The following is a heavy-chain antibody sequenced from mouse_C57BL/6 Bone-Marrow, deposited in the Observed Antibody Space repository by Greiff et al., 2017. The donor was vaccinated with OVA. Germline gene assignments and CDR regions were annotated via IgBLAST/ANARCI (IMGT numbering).Heavy chain of an antibody. V-gene: IGHV1-82*01. CDR1: GYAFSSSW. D-gene: IGHD1-1*01. CDR3: ARGPTVVAPYYYAMDY. CDR2: IYPGDGDT. Sequence: QVQLKQSGPELVKPGASVKISCKASGYAFSSSWMNWVKQRPGKGLEWIGRIYPGDGDTNYNGKFKGKATLTADKSSSTAYMQLSSLTSEDSAVYFCARGPTVVAPYYYAMDYWGQGTSVTVSS. J-gene: IGHJ4*01.